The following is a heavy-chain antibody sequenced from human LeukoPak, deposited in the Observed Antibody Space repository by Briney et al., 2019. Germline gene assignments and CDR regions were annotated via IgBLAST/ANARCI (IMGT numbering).Heavy chain of an antibody. J-gene: IGHJ5*02. CDR3: ARDDSSGYYYP. Sequence: GGSLRLSFAASGFTFSSNWMSWVRQAPGRGLEWVANIKQDGSEKYYVDSVKGRFTISRDNAKNSLYLQMNSLRAEDTAVYYCARDDSSGYYYPWGQGTLVTVSS. CDR1: GFTFSSNW. CDR2: IKQDGSEK. V-gene: IGHV3-7*01. D-gene: IGHD3-22*01.